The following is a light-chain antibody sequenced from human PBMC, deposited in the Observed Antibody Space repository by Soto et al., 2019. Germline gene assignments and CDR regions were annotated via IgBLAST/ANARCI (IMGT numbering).Light chain of an antibody. Sequence: DIPLTQSPSFLSAFVGDGVTIACRASQAISSSLAWYQQKPGEAPKLLIYAASTLQSGVPPRFSGSGSGTEFTLTISSLQPEDFAGYYCQKLDSYPLIFGQGTRLDIK. J-gene: IGKJ5*01. V-gene: IGKV1-9*01. CDR2: AAS. CDR1: QAISSS. CDR3: QKLDSYPLI.